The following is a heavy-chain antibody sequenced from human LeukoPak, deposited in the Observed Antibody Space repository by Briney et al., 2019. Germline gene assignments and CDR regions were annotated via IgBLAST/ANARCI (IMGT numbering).Heavy chain of an antibody. V-gene: IGHV7-4-1*02. CDR1: GYTFSSHA. CDR2: INTNTGNP. CDR3: AREMVRGGIYSYYGMDV. Sequence: ASVKVSCKASGYTFSSHAMNWVRQAPGQGLEWMGWINTNTGNPTYAQGFTGRFVFSLDTSVSTAYLQISSLKAEDTAAYYCAREMVRGGIYSYYGMDVWGQGTTVTVSS. D-gene: IGHD3-10*01. J-gene: IGHJ6*02.